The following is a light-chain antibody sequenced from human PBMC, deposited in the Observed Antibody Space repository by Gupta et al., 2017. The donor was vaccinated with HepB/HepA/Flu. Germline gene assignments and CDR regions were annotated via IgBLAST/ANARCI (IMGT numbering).Light chain of an antibody. CDR3: QQYNNWPPLT. CDR1: QNVYNS. J-gene: IGKJ4*01. CDR2: GTS. Sequence: EVVMTQSPATLSLSPGERATLSCRTSQNVYNSLAWYQQKPGQAPRLLIFGTSTRATGIPARFSGDGSGTEFTLSISIRHSEDSAIYYCQQYNNWPPLTFGGGTRVEIK. V-gene: IGKV3-15*01.